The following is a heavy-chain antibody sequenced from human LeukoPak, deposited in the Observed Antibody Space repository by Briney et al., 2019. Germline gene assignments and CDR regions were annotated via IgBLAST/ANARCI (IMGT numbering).Heavy chain of an antibody. J-gene: IGHJ3*02. CDR1: GGSISSYY. D-gene: IGHD3-9*01. CDR2: IYYSGST. V-gene: IGHV4-59*01. CDR3: ARVPRGYYDILTGYYWSGAFDI. Sequence: PSETLSLTCTVSGGSISSYYWSWIRQPPGKGLEWIGYIYYSGSTNYNPSLKSRVTISVDTSKNQFSLKLSSVTAADTAVYYCARVPRGYYDILTGYYWSGAFDIWGQGTMVTVSS.